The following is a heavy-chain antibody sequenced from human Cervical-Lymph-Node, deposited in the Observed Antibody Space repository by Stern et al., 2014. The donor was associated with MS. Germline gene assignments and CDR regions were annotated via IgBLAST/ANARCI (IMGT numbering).Heavy chain of an antibody. V-gene: IGHV1-2*06. CDR2: INPNSGGT. Sequence: VQLLESGAEVKKPGASVKVSCKASGYIFSGYYIHWVRQAPGQGLEWMGRINPNSGGTNYAQKFQGSVTMTRDTSISTAYMELSRLTSDDTAVYYCARGRMLFDYWGQGTLVTVSS. D-gene: IGHD3-10*02. CDR3: ARGRMLFDY. J-gene: IGHJ4*02. CDR1: GYIFSGYY.